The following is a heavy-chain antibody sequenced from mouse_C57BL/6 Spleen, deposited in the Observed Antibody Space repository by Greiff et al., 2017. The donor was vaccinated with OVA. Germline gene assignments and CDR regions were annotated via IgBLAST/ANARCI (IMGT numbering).Heavy chain of an antibody. J-gene: IGHJ3*01. CDR1: GFNIKDDY. Sequence: EVKLEESGAELVRPGASVKLSCTASGFNIKDDYMHWVKQRPEQGLEWIGWIDPENGDTEYASKFQGKATITADTSSNTAYLQLSSLTSEDTAVYYCTTYSNYWFAYWGQGTLVTVSA. CDR2: IDPENGDT. V-gene: IGHV14-4*01. CDR3: TTYSNYWFAY. D-gene: IGHD2-5*01.